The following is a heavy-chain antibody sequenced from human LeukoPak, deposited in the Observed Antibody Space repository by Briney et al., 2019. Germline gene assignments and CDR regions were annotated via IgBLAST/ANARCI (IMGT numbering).Heavy chain of an antibody. Sequence: SETLSLTCAVYGGTFSGYYWSWIRQPPGKGLEWIGEINHSGNTNYNPSLKSRLTMSVDRSKNQFSLKMTSVTAADTAMYYCARDTALRTFDIWGQGTMVTVSS. D-gene: IGHD2-2*01. CDR1: GGTFSGYY. CDR3: ARDTALRTFDI. V-gene: IGHV4-34*01. CDR2: INHSGNT. J-gene: IGHJ3*02.